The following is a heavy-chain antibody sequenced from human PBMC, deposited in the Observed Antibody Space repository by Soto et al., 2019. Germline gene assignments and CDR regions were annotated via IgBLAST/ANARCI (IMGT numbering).Heavy chain of an antibody. D-gene: IGHD2-2*01. Sequence: WGSLRLSCAASGFTFSSYSMNWVRQAPGKGLEWVSSISSSSSYIYYADSVKGRFTISRDNAKNSLYLQMNSLRAEDTAVYYCARVVIVVVPAARPGNGYYMDVWGKGTTVTVSS. CDR2: ISSSSSYI. CDR1: GFTFSSYS. CDR3: ARVVIVVVPAARPGNGYYMDV. J-gene: IGHJ6*03. V-gene: IGHV3-21*01.